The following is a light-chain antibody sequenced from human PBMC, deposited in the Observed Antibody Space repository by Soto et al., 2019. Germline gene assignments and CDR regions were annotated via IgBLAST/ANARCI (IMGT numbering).Light chain of an antibody. CDR3: QKYNSALT. V-gene: IGKV1-27*01. CDR1: QTITNC. J-gene: IGKJ5*01. Sequence: DIQMTQSPSSLSASVGDRVTITCRASQTITNCLNWYQHKPGKAPKLLIYAASSLQSGVPSRFSGSGSGTDFTLTISSLQPEDVATYFCQKYNSALTFGQGTRLEIK. CDR2: AAS.